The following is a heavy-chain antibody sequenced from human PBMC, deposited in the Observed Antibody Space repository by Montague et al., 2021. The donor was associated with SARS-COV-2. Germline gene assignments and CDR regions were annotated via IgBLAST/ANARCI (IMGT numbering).Heavy chain of an antibody. CDR1: GGSISSYY. Sequence: SETLSLTCTVSGGSISSYYWSWIRQPPGKGLEWIGYIYYSGSTNYNPSLKSRVTISVDTSKNHFSLKLSSVTAADTAVYYCARDSRTDFDWLFPDSGSYYYYMDVWGKGTTVTVSS. D-gene: IGHD3-9*01. J-gene: IGHJ6*03. CDR2: IYYSGST. V-gene: IGHV4-59*01. CDR3: ARDSRTDFDWLFPDSGSYYYYMDV.